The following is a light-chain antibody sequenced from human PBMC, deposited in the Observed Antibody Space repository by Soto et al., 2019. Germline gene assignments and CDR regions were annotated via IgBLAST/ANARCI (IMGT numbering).Light chain of an antibody. Sequence: DIVLTQSPATLSLSPGEIATLSCRASQSVSSYLAWYQQKPGQAPRLLIYDASNMAIGIPARFSCSGSGTDFTLTITSLEPEDFAVYYCQQRSNWPPRITFGPGTKVDIK. CDR2: DAS. CDR3: QQRSNWPPRIT. J-gene: IGKJ3*01. CDR1: QSVSSY. V-gene: IGKV3-11*01.